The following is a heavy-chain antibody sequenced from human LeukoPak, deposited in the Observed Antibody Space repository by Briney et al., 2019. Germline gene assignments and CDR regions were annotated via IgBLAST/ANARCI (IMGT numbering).Heavy chain of an antibody. CDR3: ARDAGILTGHPFRY. V-gene: IGHV1-18*01. CDR2: ISAYNGNT. CDR1: GYTFTSYG. J-gene: IGHJ4*02. Sequence: ASVKVSCKASGYTFTSYGISWVRQAPGQGLEGMGWISAYNGNTNYAQKLQGRVTMTTDTSTGTAYMELRSLRSDDTAVYYCARDAGILTGHPFRYWGQGTLVTVSS. D-gene: IGHD3-9*01.